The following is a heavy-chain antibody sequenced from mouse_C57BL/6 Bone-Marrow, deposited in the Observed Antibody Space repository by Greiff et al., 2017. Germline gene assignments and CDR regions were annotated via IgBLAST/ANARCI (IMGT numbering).Heavy chain of an antibody. CDR3: ARRGELAGFDY. V-gene: IGHV1-64*01. J-gene: IGHJ2*01. CDR2: IHPNSGST. CDR1: GYTFTSYW. D-gene: IGHD1-3*01. Sequence: QVQLQQPGAELVKPGASVKLSCKASGYTFTSYWMHWVKQRPGQGLEWIGMIHPNSGSTNYNEKFKGKVTLTVDKASSTAYLQLSSLASEDSAVYYCARRGELAGFDYWGQGTTLTVSS.